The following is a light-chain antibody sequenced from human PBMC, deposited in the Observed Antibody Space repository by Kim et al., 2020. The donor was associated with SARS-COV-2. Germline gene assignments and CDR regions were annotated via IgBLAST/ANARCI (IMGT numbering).Light chain of an antibody. CDR1: QSITTNV. CDR3: QQYHSSPRT. J-gene: IGKJ1*01. Sequence: SPGERATVSCRASQSITTNVLAWFQQKPGQAPRLLVYDASSRATGIPDRFSGSGAGTDFTLIISRLEPEDFAVYYCQQYHSSPRTFGQGTKVDIK. CDR2: DAS. V-gene: IGKV3-20*01.